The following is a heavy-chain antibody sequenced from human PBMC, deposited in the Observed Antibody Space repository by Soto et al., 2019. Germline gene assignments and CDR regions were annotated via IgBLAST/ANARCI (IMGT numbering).Heavy chain of an antibody. CDR3: AREVVEVYETTPLYLDP. CDR2: MNTNTNSS. CDR1: GFTFTSHD. V-gene: IGHV1-8*01. D-gene: IGHD2-21*01. Sequence: ASVKVSCKTSGFTFTSHDIHWVRQATGQGLEWMGWMNTNTNSSDCAQRFQDRVTLTWNTSISTAYMEMRRLTFDDTAVYFCAREVVEVYETTPLYLDPWGQGTLVTVSS. J-gene: IGHJ5*02.